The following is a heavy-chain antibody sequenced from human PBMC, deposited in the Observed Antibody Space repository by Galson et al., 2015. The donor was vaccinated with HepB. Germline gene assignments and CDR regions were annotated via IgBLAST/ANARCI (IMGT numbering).Heavy chain of an antibody. J-gene: IGHJ5*02. CDR2: IIPIFGIG. D-gene: IGHD3-16*01. V-gene: IGHV1-69*13. CDR3: ARGSMGGSWCFDP. CDR1: GGTFGSYA. Sequence: SVKVSCKASGGTFGSYAISWVRQAPGQGLEWVGGIIPIFGIGNYAQKFQGRVTITADESTSTAYLELSSVRSEDTAGYYCARGSMGGSWCFDPWGQGTLVSVSS.